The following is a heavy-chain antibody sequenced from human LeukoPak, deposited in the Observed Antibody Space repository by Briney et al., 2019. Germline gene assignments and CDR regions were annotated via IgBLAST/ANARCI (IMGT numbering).Heavy chain of an antibody. D-gene: IGHD3-16*01. Sequence: PSETLSLTCTVSGGSISSSSYYWGWIRQPPGKGLEWIGTIYSSGSTYYNPSLKSRVTISVDTSKNQFSLKLSSVTAADTAVYYCARHGKELHLTPEDDWGQGILVTVSS. CDR3: ARHGKELHLTPEDD. CDR1: GGSISSSSYY. CDR2: IYSSGST. V-gene: IGHV4-39*01. J-gene: IGHJ4*02.